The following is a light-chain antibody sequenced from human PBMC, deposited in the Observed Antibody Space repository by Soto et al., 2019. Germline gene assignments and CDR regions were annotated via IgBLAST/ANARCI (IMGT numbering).Light chain of an antibody. J-gene: IGKJ2*01. CDR3: QQFYSAPPYT. CDR2: AAS. Sequence: EIEMTQSPATLSVSPGERATISCRASRSVSINVAWYQQRPGQPPRLLISAASTRATGTPARFSGSGSGTEFTTPISSRQSEDSAVNYCQQFYSAPPYTFGQGTKLEIK. V-gene: IGKV3-15*01. CDR1: RSVSIN.